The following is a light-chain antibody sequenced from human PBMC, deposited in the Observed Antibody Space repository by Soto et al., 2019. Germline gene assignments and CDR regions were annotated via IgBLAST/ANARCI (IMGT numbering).Light chain of an antibody. J-gene: IGKJ1*01. CDR1: PSISDS. CDR3: QHYNGYWT. Sequence: DIQMTQSPSTLSASVGDRVTTTCRARPSISDSLAWYQQKPGKAPKLLIYEASNLKSGVRSRFSGSGSATEYTLTISSLQPDDFASYYCQHYNGYWTFGQGTKVEIK. V-gene: IGKV1-5*03. CDR2: EAS.